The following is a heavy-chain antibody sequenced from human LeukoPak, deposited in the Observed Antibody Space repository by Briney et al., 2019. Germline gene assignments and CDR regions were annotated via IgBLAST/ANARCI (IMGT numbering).Heavy chain of an antibody. CDR1: DFTVSRNY. CDR3: ASRSGGDYPYFDY. J-gene: IGHJ4*02. Sequence: GGSLRLSCAASDFTVSRNYMSWVRQAPGKGLEWDSVIYSGGTTRYADSVKGRFTISRDNSKNTLYLQMNSLRVEDTALYYCASRSGGDYPYFDYWGQGTLVTVSS. V-gene: IGHV3-53*01. CDR2: IYSGGTT. D-gene: IGHD4-17*01.